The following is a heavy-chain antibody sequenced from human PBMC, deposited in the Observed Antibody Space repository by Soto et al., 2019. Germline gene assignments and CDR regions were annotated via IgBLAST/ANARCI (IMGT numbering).Heavy chain of an antibody. J-gene: IGHJ3*01. D-gene: IGHD3-22*01. CDR2: IKSEGSGGTT. V-gene: IGHV3-15*07. CDR1: GFTFSLAW. Sequence: GGSLRLSCAGSGFTFSLAWMNWVRQAPGKGLEWVGRIKSEGSGGTTDYAAPVKGRFTISRDDSINTLYLQMNNLKTEDTAVYYCTHSWTYYSDHSVWGQGTMVTVSS. CDR3: THSWTYYSDHSV.